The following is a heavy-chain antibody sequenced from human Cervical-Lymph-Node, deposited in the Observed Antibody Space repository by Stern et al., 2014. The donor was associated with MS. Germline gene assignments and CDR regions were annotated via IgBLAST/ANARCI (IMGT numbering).Heavy chain of an antibody. CDR2: ISYRNSST. J-gene: IGHJ4*02. CDR3: ASFGAARDF. CDR1: GFPFSSYS. V-gene: IGHV3-21*01. Sequence: EVQLVESGGGLVKPGGSLRLSCAGSGFPFSSYSINWVRQAPGKGLEWVSSISYRNSSTYYADSVKGRFTISRDNAENSVYLQMNSLRPEDTAVYYCASFGAARDFWGQGTLVTVSS. D-gene: IGHD3-10*01.